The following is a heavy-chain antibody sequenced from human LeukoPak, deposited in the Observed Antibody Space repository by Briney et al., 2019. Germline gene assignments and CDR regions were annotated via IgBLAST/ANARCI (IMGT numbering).Heavy chain of an antibody. CDR1: GGSISSYY. CDR2: IYYSGST. Sequence: PSETLSLTCTVSGGSISSYYCCWIRQPPAKGLEWIGSIYYSGSTYYNPSLKSRVTISVDTSKNQFSLKLSSVTAADTAVYYCARHLDYGDYLFDYWGQGTLVTVSS. CDR3: ARHLDYGDYLFDY. V-gene: IGHV4-39*01. D-gene: IGHD4-17*01. J-gene: IGHJ4*02.